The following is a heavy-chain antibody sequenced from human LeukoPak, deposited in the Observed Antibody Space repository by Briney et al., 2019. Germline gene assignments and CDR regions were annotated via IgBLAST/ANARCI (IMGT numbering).Heavy chain of an antibody. CDR1: GGSISSGSYY. CDR3: ARGWELLPIDY. D-gene: IGHD1-26*01. CDR2: ICTSGST. V-gene: IGHV4-61*02. J-gene: IGHJ4*02. Sequence: SETLSLTCTVSGGSISSGSYYWSWIRQPAGKGLEWIGRICTSGSTNYNPSLKSRVTISVDTSKNQFSLKLSSATAADTAVYYCARGWELLPIDYWGQGTLVTVSS.